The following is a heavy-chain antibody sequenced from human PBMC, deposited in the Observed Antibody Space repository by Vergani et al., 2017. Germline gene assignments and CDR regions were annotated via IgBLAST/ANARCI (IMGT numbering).Heavy chain of an antibody. CDR2: IYYSGST. CDR3: ASSYPIYYEQPXFDY. J-gene: IGHJ4*02. Sequence: QVQLPESGPGLVKPSETLSLTCTVSGGSISSYYWSWIRQPPGKGLEWIGYIYYSGSTNYNPSLKSRVTISVDTSKNQFSLKLSSVTAADTAVYYCASSYPIYYEQPXFDYWGQGTLVTVSS. CDR1: GGSISSYY. D-gene: IGHD3-22*01. V-gene: IGHV4-59*01.